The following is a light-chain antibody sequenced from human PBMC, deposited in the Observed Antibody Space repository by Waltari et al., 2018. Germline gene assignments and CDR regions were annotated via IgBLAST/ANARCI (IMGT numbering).Light chain of an antibody. CDR3: QQYYSTPRTLT. V-gene: IGKV4-1*01. J-gene: IGKJ4*01. Sequence: DIVLTQSPDSLAVSLGDRATRNCKSRQSVLDSSNNKNYLAWYQQQPGQPPKLLIYWASTRESGFPDRFSGSGSGTDFTLTISSLQAEDVAVYYCQQYYSTPRTLTFGGGTKVEIK. CDR1: QSVLDSSNNKNY. CDR2: WAS.